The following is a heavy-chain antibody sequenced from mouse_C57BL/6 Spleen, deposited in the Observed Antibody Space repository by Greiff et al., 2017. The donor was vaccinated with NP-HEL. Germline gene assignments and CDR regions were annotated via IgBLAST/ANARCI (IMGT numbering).Heavy chain of an antibody. Sequence: EVQLQQSGPELVKPGASVKIPCKASGYTFTDYNMDWVKQSHGKSLEWIGDINPNNGGTIYNQKFKGKATLTVDKSSSTAYMELRSLTSEDTAVYYCAREVRSYKFAYWGQGTLVTVSA. CDR1: GYTFTDYN. CDR2: INPNNGGT. D-gene: IGHD1-1*01. V-gene: IGHV1-18*01. CDR3: AREVRSYKFAY. J-gene: IGHJ3*01.